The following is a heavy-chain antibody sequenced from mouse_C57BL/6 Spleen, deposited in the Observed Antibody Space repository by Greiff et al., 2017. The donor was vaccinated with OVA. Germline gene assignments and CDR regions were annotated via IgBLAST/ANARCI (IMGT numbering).Heavy chain of an antibody. CDR3: AKNGYFWYFDV. V-gene: IGHV2-4*01. Sequence: VQLKESGPGLVQPSQSLSITCTVSGFSLTSYGVHWVRQPPGKGLEWLGVIWSGGSTDYNAAFISRLSISKDNSKSQVFFKMNSLQADDTAIYYCAKNGYFWYFDVWGTGTTVTVSS. CDR1: GFSLTSYG. CDR2: IWSGGST. D-gene: IGHD2-3*01. J-gene: IGHJ1*03.